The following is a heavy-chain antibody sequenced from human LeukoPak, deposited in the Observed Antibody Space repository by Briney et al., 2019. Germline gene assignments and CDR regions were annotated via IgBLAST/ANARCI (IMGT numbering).Heavy chain of an antibody. Sequence: SETLSLTCTVSGGSISSYYWSWIRQPPGKGLEWIGYIYYSGSTNYNPSLKSRVTISVDTSKNQFSLKLSSATAADTAVYYCARDRRLYSSSSYYYYYGMDVWGQGTTVTVSS. J-gene: IGHJ6*02. CDR3: ARDRRLYSSSSYYYYYGMDV. V-gene: IGHV4-59*01. D-gene: IGHD6-6*01. CDR1: GGSISSYY. CDR2: IYYSGST.